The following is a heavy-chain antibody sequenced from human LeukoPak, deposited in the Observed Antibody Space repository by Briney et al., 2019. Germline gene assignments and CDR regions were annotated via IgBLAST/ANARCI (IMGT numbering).Heavy chain of an antibody. CDR3: ARVAYFGGSSFVPFDY. Sequence: ASVTVSFKGSGYTFTVYYMHGVGQAPGQGGEGMGWINPNSGGTNYAQKFQGRVTMTRDTSISTAYLELSRLRSDDTAVYYCARVAYFGGSSFVPFDYGGQGTLVTVS. V-gene: IGHV1-2*02. CDR2: INPNSGGT. CDR1: GYTFTVYY. D-gene: IGHD1-26*01. J-gene: IGHJ4*02.